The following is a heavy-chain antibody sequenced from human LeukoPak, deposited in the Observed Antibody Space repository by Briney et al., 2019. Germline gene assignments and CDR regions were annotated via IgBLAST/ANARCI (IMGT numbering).Heavy chain of an antibody. CDR2: IHSSGNT. CDR1: GGSTSSGNYF. D-gene: IGHD7-27*01. V-gene: IGHV4-39*07. CDR3: VRDLGNWDIDY. J-gene: IGHJ4*02. Sequence: SETLSLTCTVSGGSTSSGNYFWGWVRQPPGKGLEWIGSIHSSGNTYYSPSLRSRVTISKDTSRNQISLKLSSVTAADTAVYYCVRDLGNWDIDYWGQGILVTVSS.